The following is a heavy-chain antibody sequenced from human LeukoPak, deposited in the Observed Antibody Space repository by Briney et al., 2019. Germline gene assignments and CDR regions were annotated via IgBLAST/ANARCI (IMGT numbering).Heavy chain of an antibody. CDR2: IYPGDSDT. D-gene: IGHD3-22*01. Sequence: GESLKISCKGSGYSFTSYWIGWVRQMPGIGLEWMGIIYPGDSDTRYSPSFQGQVTISADKSISTAYPQWSSLKASDTAMYYCARIYYDSSVGYWGQGTLVTVSS. J-gene: IGHJ4*02. CDR3: ARIYYDSSVGY. V-gene: IGHV5-51*01. CDR1: GYSFTSYW.